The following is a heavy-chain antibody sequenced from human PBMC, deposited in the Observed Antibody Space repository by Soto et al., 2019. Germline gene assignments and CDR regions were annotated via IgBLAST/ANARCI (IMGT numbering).Heavy chain of an antibody. CDR3: ARPDVMVRGVIITKRNVAFDI. Sequence: GGSLRLSCAASGFTFSSYAMSWVRQAPGKGLEWVSAISGSGGSTYYADSVKGRFTISRDNSKITLYQQMNSLRAEDTAVYYGARPDVMVRGVIITKRNVAFDIWGQGTMVTVSS. CDR1: GFTFSSYA. J-gene: IGHJ3*02. CDR2: ISGSGGST. D-gene: IGHD3-10*01. V-gene: IGHV3-23*01.